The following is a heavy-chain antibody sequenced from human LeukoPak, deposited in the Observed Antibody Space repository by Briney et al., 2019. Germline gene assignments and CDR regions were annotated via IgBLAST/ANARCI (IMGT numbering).Heavy chain of an antibody. CDR2: INPNSGGT. Sequence: ASVKVSCKASGYTFTGYYMHWVRQAPGQGLEWMGWINPNSGGTNYAQKFQGRVTMTRDTSISTAYMELSRLRSDDTAVYYCARDVRGSSSWESYYYYYYYMDVWGKGTTVTVSS. CDR3: ARDVRGSSSWESYYYYYYYMDV. J-gene: IGHJ6*03. D-gene: IGHD6-13*01. CDR1: GYTFTGYY. V-gene: IGHV1-2*02.